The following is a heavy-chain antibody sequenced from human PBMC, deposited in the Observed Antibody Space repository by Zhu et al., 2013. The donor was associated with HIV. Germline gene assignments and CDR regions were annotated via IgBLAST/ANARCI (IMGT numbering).Heavy chain of an antibody. CDR3: ARDRPFSMIVVVQGWDAFDV. D-gene: IGHD3-22*01. CDR1: GYTFTSYG. Sequence: QVELVQSGAEVKKPGASVRVSCKASGYTFTSYGIFWVRQAPGQGLEWMGGVSAYNGNTDYAQKFQGRVTMTTDPSTSTAYMELRSLRSDDTALYFCARDRPFSMIVVVQGWDAFDVWGQGTMVTVSS. V-gene: IGHV1-18*01. CDR2: VSAYNGNT. J-gene: IGHJ3*01.